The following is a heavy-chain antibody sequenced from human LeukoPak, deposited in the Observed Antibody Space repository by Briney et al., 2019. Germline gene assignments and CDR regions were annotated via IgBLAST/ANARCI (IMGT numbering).Heavy chain of an antibody. J-gene: IGHJ4*02. CDR3: ARDTFFGIYYLGYFFDY. CDR2: IWYDGSNK. V-gene: IGHV3-33*01. D-gene: IGHD1-26*01. CDR1: GFTFSSYG. Sequence: PGRSLRLSCAASGFTFSSYGMHWVRQAPGKGLEWVAIIWYDGSNKYYADSVKGRFTISRDNSKNTLYLQMNSLRAEDTAVYYCARDTFFGIYYLGYFFDYWGQGNLVTVSS.